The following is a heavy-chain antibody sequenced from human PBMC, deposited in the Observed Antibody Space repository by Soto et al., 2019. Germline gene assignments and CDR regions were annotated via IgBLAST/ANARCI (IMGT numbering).Heavy chain of an antibody. D-gene: IGHD5-12*01. CDR2: IYYSGST. CDR3: ARHLGYSGYDFDY. CDR1: GGSISSSSYY. Sequence: QLQLQESGPGLVKPSETLSLTCTVSGGSISSSSYYWGWIRQPPGKGLEWIGSIYYSGSTNYNPSLKSRVTISVDTSKNQFSLKLSSVTAADTAVYYCARHLGYSGYDFDYWGQGTLVTVSS. V-gene: IGHV4-39*01. J-gene: IGHJ4*02.